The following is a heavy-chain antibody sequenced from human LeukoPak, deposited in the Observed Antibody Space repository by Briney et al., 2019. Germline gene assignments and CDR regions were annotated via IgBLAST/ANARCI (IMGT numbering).Heavy chain of an antibody. CDR2: IGGRGGST. D-gene: IGHD5-24*01. Sequence: PGGSLRLSCAASGFTFSNYAMTWVRQAPGKGLEGVSGIGGRGGSTYSAAPVTGRFTISTDKSTNTLYLQMNSLRAEDTAVYYCVRVRDGHRDAFDVWGQGTMVTVSS. J-gene: IGHJ3*01. CDR3: VRVRDGHRDAFDV. CDR1: GFTFSNYA. V-gene: IGHV3-23*01.